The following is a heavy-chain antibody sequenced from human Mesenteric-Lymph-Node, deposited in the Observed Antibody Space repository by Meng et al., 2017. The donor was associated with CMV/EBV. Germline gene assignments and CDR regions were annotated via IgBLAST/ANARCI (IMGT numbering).Heavy chain of an antibody. CDR3: ARGIRRTRYYYYGMDV. J-gene: IGHJ6*02. CDR2: IIPVFGPP. D-gene: IGHD1/OR15-1a*01. Sequence: SVKVSCKASGYIFSRYTITWVRQAPGQGLQWMGGIIPVFGPPNYAQLFQGRITITADESTSTAHMELSSLRSEDTAVYYCARGIRRTRYYYYGMDVWGQGTTVTVSS. CDR1: GYIFSRYT. V-gene: IGHV1-69*13.